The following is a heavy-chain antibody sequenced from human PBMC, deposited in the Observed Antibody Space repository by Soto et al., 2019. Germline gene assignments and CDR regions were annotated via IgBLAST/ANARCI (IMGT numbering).Heavy chain of an antibody. CDR3: AREYTAWPLAYGLDV. CDR2: ISKSDYT. V-gene: IGHV3-21*01. D-gene: IGHD2-2*02. J-gene: IGHJ6*02. CDR1: GFAFNNYG. Sequence: PGGSLRLSCTVSGFAFNNYGINWVRQAPGQGLEWVSSISKSDYTYYSDSVKGRFTISRDNAKNSVSLQMNSLRAEDTAVYYCAREYTAWPLAYGLDVWGQGTTVTVSS.